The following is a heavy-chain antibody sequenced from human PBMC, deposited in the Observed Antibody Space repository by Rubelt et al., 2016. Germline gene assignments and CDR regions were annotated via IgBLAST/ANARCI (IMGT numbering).Heavy chain of an antibody. Sequence: DVQLVESGGGLVNSGESLRLSCAGSDFTFSDYTLHWVRQPPGKGLEWLSSISSSSNFIYVADSLKGRVASSRDNAQISLCLAMHSVGAGESAVEYWARGSGRESDVFDVWGRGPLV. CDR2: ISSSSNFI. CDR3: ARGSGRESDVFDV. D-gene: IGHD1-26*01. J-gene: IGHJ3*01. CDR1: DFTFSDYT. V-gene: IGHV3-21*06.